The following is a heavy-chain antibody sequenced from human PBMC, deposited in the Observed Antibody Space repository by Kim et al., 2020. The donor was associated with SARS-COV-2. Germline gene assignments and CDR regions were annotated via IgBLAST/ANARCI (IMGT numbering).Heavy chain of an antibody. CDR3: SRAPLWFGEAPHWFDP. CDR2: ISAYKVNT. J-gene: IGHJ5*02. D-gene: IGHD3-10*01. V-gene: IGHV1-18*01. Sequence: SVKVSCKASGYIFISYGIFLVRQVPPQGLEWMGWISAYKVNTNYAQKFQARVTMITETSTSTGYMELRILRSDDTAVYYCSRAPLWFGEAPHWFDPWGQ. CDR1: GYIFISYG.